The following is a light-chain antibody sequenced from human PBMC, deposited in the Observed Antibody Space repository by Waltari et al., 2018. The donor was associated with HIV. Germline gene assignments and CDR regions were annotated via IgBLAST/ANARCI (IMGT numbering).Light chain of an antibody. CDR1: SSDFDNYKY. CDR2: EVS. Sequence: QSALTQPPSASGSPGQSVTISCSGTSSDFDNYKYVSWYQHHPGKAPKLLIYEVSKRPSGVPDRVFGSKSGTTASLTVSGLQAEDEADYYCSSNAGSNTHVMFGGGTKLTVL. V-gene: IGLV2-8*01. CDR3: SSNAGSNTHVM. J-gene: IGLJ3*02.